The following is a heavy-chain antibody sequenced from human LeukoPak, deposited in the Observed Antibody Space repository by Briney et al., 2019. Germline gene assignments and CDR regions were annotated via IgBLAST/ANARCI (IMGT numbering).Heavy chain of an antibody. V-gene: IGHV3-7*01. Sequence: WGTLRLSCAASGFTFSDFWMTWFRQAPGKGLEWVANIDQDGSEKYYLDSVKGRLTISRDNAKNSLYLQMNSLSVEDTAVYYCATSPRGYQLLEPGSWGQGTLVTVSS. CDR3: ATSPRGYQLLEPGS. J-gene: IGHJ5*02. D-gene: IGHD2-2*01. CDR2: IDQDGSEK. CDR1: GFTFSDFW.